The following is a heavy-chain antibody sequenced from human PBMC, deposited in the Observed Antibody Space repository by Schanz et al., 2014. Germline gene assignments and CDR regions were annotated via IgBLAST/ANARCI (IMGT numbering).Heavy chain of an antibody. CDR1: GFTFSSYN. J-gene: IGHJ6*02. Sequence: EVQLVESGGGLVRPGDSLRLSCAASGFTFSSYNINWVRQAPGKGMEYISSISPSSSYIYYADSVKGRFTISRDNAKNSLYLQMNSLRAEDAAVYYCAIVELSVYYYALDVWGQGTTVTVSS. CDR2: ISPSSSYI. D-gene: IGHD2-15*01. V-gene: IGHV3-21*02. CDR3: AIVELSVYYYALDV.